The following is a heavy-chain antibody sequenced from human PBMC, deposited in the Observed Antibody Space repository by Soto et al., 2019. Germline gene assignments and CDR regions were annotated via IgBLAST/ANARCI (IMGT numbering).Heavy chain of an antibody. CDR3: ARENVVVVAATPKRGVGNWFDP. CDR1: GGSISSGGYY. V-gene: IGHV4-31*03. D-gene: IGHD2-15*01. Sequence: PSETLSLTCTVSGGSISSGGYYWSWIRQHPGKGLEWIGYIYYSGSTYYNPSLKSRVTISVDTSKNQFSLKLSSVTAADTAVYYCARENVVVVAATPKRGVGNWFDPWGQGTLVTVSS. J-gene: IGHJ5*02. CDR2: IYYSGST.